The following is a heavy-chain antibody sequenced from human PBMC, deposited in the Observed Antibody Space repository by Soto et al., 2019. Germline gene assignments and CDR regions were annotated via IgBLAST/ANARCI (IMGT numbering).Heavy chain of an antibody. D-gene: IGHD3-10*01. CDR1: GLTFSDSY. CDR2: ISSTGSSI. V-gene: IGHV3-11*01. Sequence: VQLVESGGGLVKPGGSLRLSRAASGLTFSDSYLNWIRHAPGKGLEWLAYISSTGSSIFYAGSVKGRFTISRDNAKNSLYLQMNSLRAEDTAMYYCARVRFGEWGYAMDVWGQGTTVTVSS. CDR3: ARVRFGEWGYAMDV. J-gene: IGHJ6*02.